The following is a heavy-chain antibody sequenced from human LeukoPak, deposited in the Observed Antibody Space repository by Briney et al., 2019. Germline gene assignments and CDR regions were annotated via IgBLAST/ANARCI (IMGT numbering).Heavy chain of an antibody. CDR3: ARATTMVRGASLWFDP. V-gene: IGHV4-31*03. Sequence: SETLSLTCTVSGGSISSGGYYWSWIRQHPGKGLEWIGYIYYSGSTYYNPSLKSRVTISVDTSKNQFSLKLSSVTAADTAVYYCARATTMVRGASLWFDPWGQGTLVTVSS. CDR2: IYYSGST. J-gene: IGHJ5*02. D-gene: IGHD3-10*01. CDR1: GGSISSGGYY.